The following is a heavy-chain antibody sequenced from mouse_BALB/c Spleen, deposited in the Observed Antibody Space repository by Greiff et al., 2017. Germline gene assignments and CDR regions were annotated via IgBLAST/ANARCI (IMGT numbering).Heavy chain of an antibody. V-gene: IGHV8-12*01. CDR2: IYWDDDK. CDR3: ARAGAWFAC. Sequence: QVTLKESGPGILHPSQTLSLTCSFAGFSLSTSGMGVSWIRQPSGKGLEWLAHIYWDDDKSYNPSLKSRLTNSKDTSRNQVFLKMTSVDTAYTAKYYCARAGAWFACGGQGTLVTVSA. CDR1: GFSLSTSGMG. J-gene: IGHJ3*01.